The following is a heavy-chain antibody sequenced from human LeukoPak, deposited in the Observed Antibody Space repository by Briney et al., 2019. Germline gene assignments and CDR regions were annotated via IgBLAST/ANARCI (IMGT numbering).Heavy chain of an antibody. D-gene: IGHD2-8*01. CDR1: GGSISSYY. CDR2: IYYSGST. V-gene: IGHV4-59*01. CDR3: ARGVTNQVFDY. J-gene: IGHJ4*02. Sequence: PSETLSLTCTVSGGSISSYYWSWIRQPPGKGLEWIGYIYYSGSTNYNPSLKSRVTISVDTSKNQFSLKLSSVTAADTAVYYCARGVTNQVFDYWGQGTLVTVSS.